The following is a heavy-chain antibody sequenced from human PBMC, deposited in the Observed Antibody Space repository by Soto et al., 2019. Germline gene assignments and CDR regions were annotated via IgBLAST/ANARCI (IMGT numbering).Heavy chain of an antibody. J-gene: IGHJ4*02. CDR2: IGGSGGST. CDR1: GFTFSSYA. Sequence: GGSLRLSCAASGFTFSSYAMNWVRQAPGKGLEWVSGIGGSGGSTYYADSVKGRFTISRDNSKSTLYLQMNSLRVEDTAVYYCAKRPDRYYYDSSGYYPFDYWGQGTLVTVSS. V-gene: IGHV3-23*01. D-gene: IGHD3-22*01. CDR3: AKRPDRYYYDSSGYYPFDY.